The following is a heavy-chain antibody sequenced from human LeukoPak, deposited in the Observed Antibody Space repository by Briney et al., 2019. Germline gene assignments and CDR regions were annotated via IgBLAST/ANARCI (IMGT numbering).Heavy chain of an antibody. Sequence: GGSLRLSCAASGFSFSSYAMSWVRQAPGKGLEWVSGISGSGDTTYSADSVKGRFTISRDNSKNTLYLQMNSLRAEDTAVYYCAKVLDEIVPAASNWFDPWGQGTLVTVSS. D-gene: IGHD2-2*01. CDR3: AKVLDEIVPAASNWFDP. CDR1: GFSFSSYA. CDR2: ISGSGDTT. J-gene: IGHJ5*02. V-gene: IGHV3-23*01.